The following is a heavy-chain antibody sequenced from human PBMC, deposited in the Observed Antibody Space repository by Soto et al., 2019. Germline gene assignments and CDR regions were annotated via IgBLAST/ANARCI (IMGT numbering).Heavy chain of an antibody. Sequence: GGSLRLSCTGYGFTFRNFAMYWVRQAPGKGLDWVAGISPDGATKYHSDSVKGRYTISRDNSKDTLYLEMSGLRRDDTAVYYCARGDQWVVFGPTDHWGLGTPVTVSS. J-gene: IGHJ5*02. D-gene: IGHD6-19*01. CDR2: ISPDGATK. CDR1: GFTFRNFA. V-gene: IGHV3-30*04. CDR3: ARGDQWVVFGPTDH.